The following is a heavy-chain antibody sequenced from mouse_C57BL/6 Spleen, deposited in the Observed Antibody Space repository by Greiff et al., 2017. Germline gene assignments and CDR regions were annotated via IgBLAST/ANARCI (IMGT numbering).Heavy chain of an antibody. CDR3: ARGDYYDYPYAMDY. CDR2: IYPRSGNT. J-gene: IGHJ4*01. Sequence: QVQLQQSGAELARPGASVTLSCKASGYTFTSYGISWVKQRTGQGLEWIGAIYPRSGNTYSTEKFKGKATLTADKSSSTAYMDLRSLTSEDSAVYFCARGDYYDYPYAMDYWGQGTSVTVSS. CDR1: GYTFTSYG. D-gene: IGHD2-4*01. V-gene: IGHV1-81*01.